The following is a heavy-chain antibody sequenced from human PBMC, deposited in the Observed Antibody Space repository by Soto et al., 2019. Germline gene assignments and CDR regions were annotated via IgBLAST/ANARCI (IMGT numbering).Heavy chain of an antibody. J-gene: IGHJ4*02. CDR2: IYYSGGT. V-gene: IGHV4-59*01. Sequence: SETLSLTCTVSGGSISSYYWSWIRQPPGKGLEWIGYIYYSGGTNYNPSLKSRVTISVDTSKNQFSLKLSSVTAADTAVYYCAATQDFDYWGQGTLVTVSS. CDR1: GGSISSYY. D-gene: IGHD2-15*01. CDR3: AATQDFDY.